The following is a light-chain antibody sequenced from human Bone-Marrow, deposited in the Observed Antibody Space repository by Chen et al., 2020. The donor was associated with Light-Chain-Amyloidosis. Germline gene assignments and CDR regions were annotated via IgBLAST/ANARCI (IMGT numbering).Light chain of an antibody. J-gene: IGLJ2*01. CDR3: GSLDSSLRAMV. V-gene: IGLV1-51*02. CDR2: ETQ. Sequence: QSVLTQPPSVSAAPGQKISISSSGNYRTIGINSVSWYQQVPGTAPKRLIYETQSRPSGIPARFSGSKAGKSATLGIRGLQTGDEADYYCGSLDSSLRAMVFGGGTKVTVL. CDR1: YRTIGINS.